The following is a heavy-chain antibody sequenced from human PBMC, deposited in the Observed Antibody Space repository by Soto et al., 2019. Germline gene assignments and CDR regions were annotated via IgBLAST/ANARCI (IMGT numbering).Heavy chain of an antibody. CDR1: GFTCADYA. Sequence: DVQLVESGGGLAQPGRSLRLSCTTSGFTCADYAMSWVRQAPGKGLDWVGFIRSKTFGGTTEYAASVRGRFTISRDDSKGIAYLQMNSLKTDDTAVYYCTRGEGGWSGYDDYWGRGTLVTVSS. CDR3: TRGEGGWSGYDDY. J-gene: IGHJ4*02. CDR2: IRSKTFGGTT. D-gene: IGHD3-3*01. V-gene: IGHV3-49*04.